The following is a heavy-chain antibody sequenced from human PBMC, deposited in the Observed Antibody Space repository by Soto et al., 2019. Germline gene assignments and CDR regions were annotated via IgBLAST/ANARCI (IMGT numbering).Heavy chain of an antibody. CDR2: ISSSSSTI. Sequence: GGSLRLSCAASGFTFSSYSMNWVRQAPGKGLEWVSYISSSSSTIYYADSVKGRFTISRDNAKNSLYLQMNSPRAEDTAVYYCARDCIVGATFLKQGYYYGMDVWGQGTTVTVSS. D-gene: IGHD1-26*01. CDR3: ARDCIVGATFLKQGYYYGMDV. J-gene: IGHJ6*02. CDR1: GFTFSSYS. V-gene: IGHV3-48*01.